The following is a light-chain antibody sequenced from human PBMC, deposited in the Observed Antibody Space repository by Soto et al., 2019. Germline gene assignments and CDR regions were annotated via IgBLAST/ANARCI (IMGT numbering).Light chain of an antibody. J-gene: IGKJ1*01. V-gene: IGKV3-15*01. CDR3: QQYNYWPPWT. CDR1: QTVSSN. CDR2: DAS. Sequence: EIVMTQSRDTLSVSAGARGTHSCRASQTVSSNLAWYQQKPGQAPRLLMYDASTRATGIPARFSGSGSGTEFTLTISSLQSEDFAVYYCQQYNYWPPWTFGQGTKVAIK.